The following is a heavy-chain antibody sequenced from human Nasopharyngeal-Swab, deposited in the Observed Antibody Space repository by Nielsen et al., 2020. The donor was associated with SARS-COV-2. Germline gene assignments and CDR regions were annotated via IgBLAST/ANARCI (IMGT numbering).Heavy chain of an antibody. CDR1: GFTFSDYY. D-gene: IGHD2-15*01. Sequence: SCAASGFTFSDYYMSWIRQAPGKGLEWVSYISSSSSYTNYADSVKGRFTISRDNAKNSLYLQMNSLRAEDTAVHYCARVAWDIVVVVAAGAPDYWGQGTLVTVSS. J-gene: IGHJ4*02. CDR3: ARVAWDIVVVVAAGAPDY. V-gene: IGHV3-11*05. CDR2: ISSSSSYT.